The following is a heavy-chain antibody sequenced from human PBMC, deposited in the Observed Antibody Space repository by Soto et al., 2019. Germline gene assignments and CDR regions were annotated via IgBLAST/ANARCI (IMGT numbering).Heavy chain of an antibody. CDR1: GFIFGDYD. CDR2: IRSNAYGETT. Sequence: PGGSLRLSCSASGFIFGDYDVGWFRQAPGKGLEWLAVIRSNAYGETTEYAASVRGTFTISRDDSLNIAYLQMNSLRTEDTAVYYCTRGDDYHGRHLMDVWGQGTTVTVSS. D-gene: IGHD3-10*01. CDR3: TRGDDYHGRHLMDV. V-gene: IGHV3-49*03. J-gene: IGHJ6*02.